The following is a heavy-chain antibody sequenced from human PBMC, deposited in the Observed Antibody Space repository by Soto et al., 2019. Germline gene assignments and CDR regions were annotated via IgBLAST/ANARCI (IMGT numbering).Heavy chain of an antibody. J-gene: IGHJ5*02. V-gene: IGHV3-30*18. CDR3: AKDFWSGYNWFDP. CDR1: GFTFSSYG. CDR2: ISYDGSNK. D-gene: IGHD3-3*01. Sequence: GGSLRLSCAASGFTFSSYGMHWVRQAPGKGLEWVAVISYDGSNKYYADSVKGRFTISRDNSKNTLYLQMNSLRAEDTAVYYCAKDFWSGYNWFDPWGQGTLVTVSS.